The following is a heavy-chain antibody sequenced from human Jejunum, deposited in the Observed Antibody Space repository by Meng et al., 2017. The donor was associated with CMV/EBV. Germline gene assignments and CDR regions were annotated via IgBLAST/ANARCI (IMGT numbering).Heavy chain of an antibody. V-gene: IGHV3-74*01. CDR2: ISTDGNSA. D-gene: IGHD1-14*01. CDR3: AAGFNRADY. CDR1: GFTFGSYW. Sequence: SFAASGFTFGSYWMHWVRQAPGKGLLWVSRISTDGNSATYADSVKGRFTISRDNAKNTLYLQMSNLRAEDTAVYYCAAGFNRADYWGQGTLVTVSS. J-gene: IGHJ4*02.